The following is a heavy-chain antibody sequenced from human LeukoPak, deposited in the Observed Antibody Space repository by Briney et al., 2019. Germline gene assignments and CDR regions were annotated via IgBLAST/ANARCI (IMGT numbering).Heavy chain of an antibody. J-gene: IGHJ6*03. V-gene: IGHV1-2*02. CDR1: GYTFTGCY. D-gene: IGHD3-10*01. CDR3: ARDRVTMVRGDPYYYYMDV. Sequence: GASVKVSCKASGYTFTGCYMHWVRQAPGQGLEGMGWINPNSGGTNYAQKFQGRVTMTRDTSISTAYMELSRLRSDDTAVYYCARDRVTMVRGDPYYYYMDVWGKGTTVTISS. CDR2: INPNSGGT.